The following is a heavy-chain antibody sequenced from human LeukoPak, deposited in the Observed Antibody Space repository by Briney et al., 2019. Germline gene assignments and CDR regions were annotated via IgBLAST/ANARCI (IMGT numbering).Heavy chain of an antibody. CDR2: VKQDGSET. V-gene: IGHV3-7*01. CDR3: ARDFWGAYRVDYFDY. D-gene: IGHD3-3*01. CDR1: GFTFSNYW. J-gene: IGHJ4*02. Sequence: GGSLRLSCAASGFTFSNYWMSWVRRAPGKGLEWVANVKQDGSETYYVDSVRGRFTISRDNAKKSLYLQMNSLRAEDTAVYYCARDFWGAYRVDYFDYWGQGTLVTVSS.